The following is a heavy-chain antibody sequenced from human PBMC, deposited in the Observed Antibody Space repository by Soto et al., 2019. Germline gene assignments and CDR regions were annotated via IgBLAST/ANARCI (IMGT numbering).Heavy chain of an antibody. CDR2: INHSGST. CDR3: ARGSDITIFGVVTINWFAP. D-gene: IGHD3-3*01. CDR1: GGSFSGYY. J-gene: IGHJ5*02. V-gene: IGHV4-34*01. Sequence: SETLSLTCAVYGGSFSGYYWSWIRQPPGKGLEWIGEINHSGSTNYNPSLKSRVTISVDTSKNQFSLKLSSVTAADTAVYYCARGSDITIFGVVTINWFAPWGQGTLVTVSS.